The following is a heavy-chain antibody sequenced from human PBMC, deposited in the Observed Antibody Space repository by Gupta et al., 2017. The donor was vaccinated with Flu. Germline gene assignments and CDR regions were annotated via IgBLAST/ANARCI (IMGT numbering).Heavy chain of an antibody. CDR2: IIPIFGTA. Sequence: AISWVRQAPGQGLEWMGGIIPIFGTANYAQKFQGRVTITADESTSTAYMELSSLRSEDTAVYYCARGRFLEWLDSYYYMDVWGKGTTVTVSS. D-gene: IGHD3-3*01. CDR1: A. V-gene: IGHV1-69*01. J-gene: IGHJ6*03. CDR3: ARGRFLEWLDSYYYMDV.